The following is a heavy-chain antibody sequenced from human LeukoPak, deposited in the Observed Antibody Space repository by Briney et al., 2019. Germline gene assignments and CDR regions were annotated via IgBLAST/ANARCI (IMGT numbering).Heavy chain of an antibody. J-gene: IGHJ4*02. D-gene: IGHD2-15*01. CDR3: AVCSGGSCYSVDY. CDR1: GFTFSSYA. V-gene: IGHV3-23*01. Sequence: GGSLRLSCAASGFTFSSYAMSWVRQAPGKGLEWVSAISGSGGSTYYADSVKGRFTISRDNPKNTLYLQMNSLRAEDTAVYYCAVCSGGSCYSVDYWGQGTLVTVSS. CDR2: ISGSGGST.